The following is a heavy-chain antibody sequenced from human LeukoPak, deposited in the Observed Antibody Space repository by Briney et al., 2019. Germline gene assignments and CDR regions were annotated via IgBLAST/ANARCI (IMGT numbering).Heavy chain of an antibody. CDR2: INPSGGST. V-gene: IGHV1-46*01. J-gene: IGHJ2*01. CDR1: GYTFTSYY. D-gene: IGHD6-13*01. CDR3: ARDRSTAASGRSWYFDL. Sequence: ASVKVSCKASGYTFTSYYMHWVRQAPGQGLEWMGIINPSGGSTIYAHKFQGRVTMTRDMSTSTVYMELSSLRSEDTAVYYCARDRSTAASGRSWYFDLWGRGTLVTVSS.